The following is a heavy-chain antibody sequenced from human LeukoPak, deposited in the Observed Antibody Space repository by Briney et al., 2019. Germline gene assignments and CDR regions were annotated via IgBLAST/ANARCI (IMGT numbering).Heavy chain of an antibody. Sequence: GGSLRLSCAASGFTITSYVMHWVRQAPGKGLQWVAIISYDGSNKYYADSVKGRFTISRDNSKNTLYLQMNSLRAEDTAVYYCARPRGAAAGTFGFDPWGQGTLVTVSS. D-gene: IGHD6-13*01. V-gene: IGHV3-30*03. CDR3: ARPRGAAAGTFGFDP. CDR2: ISYDGSNK. CDR1: GFTITSYV. J-gene: IGHJ5*02.